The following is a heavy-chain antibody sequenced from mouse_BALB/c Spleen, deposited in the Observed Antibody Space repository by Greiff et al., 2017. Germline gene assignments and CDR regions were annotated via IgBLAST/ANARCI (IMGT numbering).Heavy chain of an antibody. V-gene: IGHV6-6*02. Sequence: DVMLVESGGGLVQPGGSMKLSCVASGFTFSNYWMNWVRQSPEKGLEWVAEIRLKSNNYATHYAESVKGRFTISRDDSKSSVYLQMNNLRAEDTGIYYCTRREVRRNYAMDYWGQGTSVTVSS. CDR1: GFTFSNYW. CDR3: TRREVRRNYAMDY. CDR2: IRLKSNNYAT. D-gene: IGHD2-14*01. J-gene: IGHJ4*01.